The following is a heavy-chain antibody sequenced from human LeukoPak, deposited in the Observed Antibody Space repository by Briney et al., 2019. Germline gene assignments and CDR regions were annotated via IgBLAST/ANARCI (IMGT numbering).Heavy chain of an antibody. V-gene: IGHV4-4*02. CDR1: GGSISSSNW. CDR3: ARGMIDHIRCYYYGMDV. J-gene: IGHJ6*02. Sequence: SETLSLTCAVSGGSISSSNWWSWVRQPPGKGLEWIGEIYHSGSTNYNPSLKSRVTISVDKSKNQFSLKLSSVTAADTAVYYCARGMIDHIRCYYYGMDVWGQGTTVTVSS. D-gene: IGHD3-22*01. CDR2: IYHSGST.